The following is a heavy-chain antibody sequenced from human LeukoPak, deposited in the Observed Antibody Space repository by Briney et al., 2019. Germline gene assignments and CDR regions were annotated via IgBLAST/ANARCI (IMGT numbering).Heavy chain of an antibody. Sequence: SETLSLTCTVSGGSISSGGYYWSWIRQHPGKGLEWIGYIYYSGSTYYNPSLKSRVTISVDTSKNQFSLKLSSVTAADTAVYYCARANLNYDFWSGYSYYFDYWGQGTLVTVSS. CDR2: IYYSGST. D-gene: IGHD3-3*01. J-gene: IGHJ4*02. CDR1: GGSISSGGYY. V-gene: IGHV4-31*03. CDR3: ARANLNYDFWSGYSYYFDY.